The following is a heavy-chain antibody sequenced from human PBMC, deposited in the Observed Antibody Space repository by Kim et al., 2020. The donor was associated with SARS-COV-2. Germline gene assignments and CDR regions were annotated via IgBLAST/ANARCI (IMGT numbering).Heavy chain of an antibody. J-gene: IGHJ6*02. V-gene: IGHV1-18*01. Sequence: ASVKVSCKASGYSFTEYYFSWVRQAPGQGLEWLGRISAYNGDLAYAPSFQGRVTMTTDPSTNTAYLELRRLTSDDTAVYYCTRETRIFFEGMTVWGQGTT. CDR3: TRETRIFFEGMTV. D-gene: IGHD3-3*01. CDR1: GYSFTEYY. CDR2: ISAYNGDL.